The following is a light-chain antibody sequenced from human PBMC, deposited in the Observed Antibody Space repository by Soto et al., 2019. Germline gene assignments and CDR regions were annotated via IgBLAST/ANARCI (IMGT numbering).Light chain of an antibody. J-gene: IGLJ1*01. V-gene: IGLV2-14*01. CDR3: SSYTSSSTLV. CDR1: SSDVGGYNY. Sequence: QSALTQPASVSGSPGQSITISCTGTSSDVGGYNYVSWYQQHPGKAPKLMIYEVSNRPSGVSNRFSGSKSGNTASLTISGLQAEDEAEYYCSSYTSSSTLVFGTGTKLPVL. CDR2: EVS.